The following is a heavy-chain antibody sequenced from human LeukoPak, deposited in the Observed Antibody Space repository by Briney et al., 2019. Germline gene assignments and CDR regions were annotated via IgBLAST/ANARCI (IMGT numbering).Heavy chain of an antibody. CDR2: ISAYNGNT. D-gene: IGHD4-17*01. CDR3: ATEGERIYGDYCIDY. V-gene: IGHV1-18*01. CDR1: GYTFTSYG. J-gene: IGHJ4*02. Sequence: GASVKVSCKASGYTFTSYGISWVRQAPGQGLEWMGWISAYNGNTNYAQKFQGRVTITADKSTTTSYMELSSLRSEDTAVYYCATEGERIYGDYCIDYWGQGTLVTVSS.